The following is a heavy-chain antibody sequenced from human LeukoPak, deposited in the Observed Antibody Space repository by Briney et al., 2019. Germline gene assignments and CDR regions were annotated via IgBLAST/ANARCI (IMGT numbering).Heavy chain of an antibody. V-gene: IGHV3-30-3*01. CDR3: ANTYYEFWSGSF. Sequence: PGRSLRLSCEASGYTFSNYGIHWVRQAPGKGLEWVTVISYDESKKYYADSVRGRFTISRDNSKNTVYLQMNSLRTEDTAVYYCANTYYEFWSGSFWGQGTLVTVSS. CDR2: ISYDESKK. J-gene: IGHJ4*02. CDR1: GYTFSNYG. D-gene: IGHD3-3*01.